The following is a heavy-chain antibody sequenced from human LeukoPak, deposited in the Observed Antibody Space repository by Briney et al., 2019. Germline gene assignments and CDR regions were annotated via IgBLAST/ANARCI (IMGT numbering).Heavy chain of an antibody. CDR3: AKGGAIAVLDF. Sequence: PGGSLRLSCAASGFTFSSYGMSWVRQAPGKGLEWVSGISGSGTNTNYADSVKGRFTISRDNSKNTVYLQMNSLRPEDTAVYYCAKGGAIAVLDFWGQGTLVTVSS. CDR2: ISGSGTNT. CDR1: GFTFSSYG. V-gene: IGHV3-23*01. D-gene: IGHD6-19*01. J-gene: IGHJ4*02.